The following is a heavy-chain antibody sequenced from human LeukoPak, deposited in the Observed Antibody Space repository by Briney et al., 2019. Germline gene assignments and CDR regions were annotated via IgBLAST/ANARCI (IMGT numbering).Heavy chain of an antibody. CDR3: ATDSALGGDLTSYYYYYGMDV. V-gene: IGHV1-24*01. Sequence: ASVKVSCKVSGYTLTELSMHWVRQAPGKGLEWMGGFDPEDGETIYAQKFKGRVTMTEDTSTDTAYMELSSLRSEDTAVYYCATDSALGGDLTSYYYYYGMDVWGQGTTVTVSS. CDR2: FDPEDGET. D-gene: IGHD4-17*01. J-gene: IGHJ6*02. CDR1: GYTLTELS.